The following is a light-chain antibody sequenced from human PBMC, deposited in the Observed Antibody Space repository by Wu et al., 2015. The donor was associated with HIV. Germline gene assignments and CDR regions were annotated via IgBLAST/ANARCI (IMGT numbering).Light chain of an antibody. CDR1: QSINTY. Sequence: DIQMTQSPSSLSASVGDRVNITCRASQSINTYLTWYHQKPGKAPKLLIYGAFNLQSGVPSRFSGGGSGTDFTLTISNLQSEDFATYYCQQSNITPFTFGGGTKVEIK. CDR2: GAF. CDR3: QQSNITPFT. J-gene: IGKJ4*01. V-gene: IGKV1-39*01.